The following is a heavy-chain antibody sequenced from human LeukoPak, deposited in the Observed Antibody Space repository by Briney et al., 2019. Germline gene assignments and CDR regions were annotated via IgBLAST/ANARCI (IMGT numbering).Heavy chain of an antibody. D-gene: IGHD6-6*01. V-gene: IGHV3-30*03. CDR2: ISYDGSNK. Sequence: PGRSLRLSCAASGFTFSSYGMHWVRQVPGKGLEWVAVISYDGSNKYYADSVKGRFTISRDNSKNTQYLEMNSLKVEDTAVYYCARVRAAHYYDYWGQGTLVTVSS. J-gene: IGHJ4*02. CDR3: ARVRAAHYYDY. CDR1: GFTFSSYG.